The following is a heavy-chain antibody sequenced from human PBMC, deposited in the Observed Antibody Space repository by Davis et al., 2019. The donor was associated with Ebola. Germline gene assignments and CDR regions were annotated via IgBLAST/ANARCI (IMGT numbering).Heavy chain of an antibody. Sequence: GESLKISCAASGFTFSSYAMHWVRQTPGKGLEWVAVISYDGRQKYYADSVKGRFTISRDNSKNTLYLQMNSLRAEDTAVYYCARRTPPDYWGQGTLVTVSS. J-gene: IGHJ4*02. CDR1: GFTFSSYA. V-gene: IGHV3-30*04. CDR3: ARRTPPDY. CDR2: ISYDGRQK.